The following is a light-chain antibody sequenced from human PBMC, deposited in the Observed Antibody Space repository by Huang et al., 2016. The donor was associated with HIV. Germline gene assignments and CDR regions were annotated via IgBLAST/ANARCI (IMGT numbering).Light chain of an antibody. CDR2: ESS. J-gene: IGKJ4*01. CDR3: QHHTDWPT. V-gene: IGKV3-11*01. CDR1: HNVDNH. Sequence: DIVLTQSQPTLFWYLGEAVTLSCRASHNVDNHLAWYQLRPGQPPRRLIYESSARFTGIPARLSGGGSGTLFTLPINNLQPDDFAVYVCQHHTDWPTFGGGSRVEV.